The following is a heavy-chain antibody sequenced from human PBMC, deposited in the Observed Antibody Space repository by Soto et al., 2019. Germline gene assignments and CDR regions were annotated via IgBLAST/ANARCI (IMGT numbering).Heavy chain of an antibody. CDR2: ISGIGGST. D-gene: IGHD2-15*01. V-gene: IGHV3-23*01. CDR1: GFTFSSYS. CDR3: AKDSPYCSGGSCSYYYGMDV. Sequence: PGGSLRLSCAASGFTFSSYSMSWVRQAPGKGLEWGSAISGIGGSTYYADSVKGRFTISRDNSKNTLYLQMNSLRAEDTAVYYCAKDSPYCSGGSCSYYYGMDVWGQGTTVTVSS. J-gene: IGHJ6*02.